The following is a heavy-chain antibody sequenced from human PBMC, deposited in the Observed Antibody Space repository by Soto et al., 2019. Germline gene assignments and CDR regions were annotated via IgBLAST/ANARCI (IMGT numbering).Heavy chain of an antibody. Sequence: GGSLRLSCAASGFTFSSYGMHWVRQAPGKGLEWVAVISYDGSNKYYADSVKGRFTISRDNSKNTLYLQMNSLRAEDTAVYYCAKVESGKQWLGYGMDVWGQGTTVTVSS. CDR3: AKVESGKQWLGYGMDV. D-gene: IGHD6-19*01. V-gene: IGHV3-30*18. CDR1: GFTFSSYG. J-gene: IGHJ6*02. CDR2: ISYDGSNK.